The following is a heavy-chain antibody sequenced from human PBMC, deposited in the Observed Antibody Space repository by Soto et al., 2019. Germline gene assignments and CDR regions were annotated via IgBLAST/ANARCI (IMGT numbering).Heavy chain of an antibody. Sequence: GASVNVSCKASGGTFSSYAISWVRQAPGQGLEWMGGIIPIFGTANYAQKFQGRVTITADESTSTAYMELSSLRSEDTAVYYCARVLSVVTPPRYGMDVWGQGTTVTVSS. V-gene: IGHV1-69*13. J-gene: IGHJ6*02. CDR2: IIPIFGTA. CDR1: GGTFSSYA. D-gene: IGHD2-15*01. CDR3: ARVLSVVTPPRYGMDV.